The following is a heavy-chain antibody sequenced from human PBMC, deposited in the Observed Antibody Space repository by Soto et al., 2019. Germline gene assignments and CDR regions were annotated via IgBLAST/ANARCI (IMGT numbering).Heavy chain of an antibody. V-gene: IGHV1-46*01. CDR3: ARTDLCFTICGEDPDSGYYYGMDV. CDR2: INPSGGST. D-gene: IGHD3-3*01. J-gene: IGHJ6*02. Sequence: GASVKVSCKASGYTFTSYYMHWVRQAPGQGLEWMGIINPSGGSTSYAQKFQGRVTMTRDTSTSTVYMELSSLRSEDTAVYYCARTDLCFTICGEDPDSGYYYGMDVWGQGTTVTVSS. CDR1: GYTFTSYY.